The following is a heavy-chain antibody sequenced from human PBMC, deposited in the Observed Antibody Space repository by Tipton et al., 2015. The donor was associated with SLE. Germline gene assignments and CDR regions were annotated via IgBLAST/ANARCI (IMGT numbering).Heavy chain of an antibody. CDR1: GGSISTTDHY. Sequence: TLSLTCSVSGGSISTTDHYWGWIRQPPGKGLEWIGSVFYSGNTYYNESLQSRVTISIDTSKNHFSLKLYSVTAADTAVYYCAREDSSSWFYTRFDPWGQGTLVTDSS. V-gene: IGHV4-39*07. CDR2: VFYSGNT. CDR3: AREDSSSWFYTRFDP. J-gene: IGHJ5*02. D-gene: IGHD2-2*02.